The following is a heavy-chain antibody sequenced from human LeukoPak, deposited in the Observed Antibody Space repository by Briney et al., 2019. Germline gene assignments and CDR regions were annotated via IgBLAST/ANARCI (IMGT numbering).Heavy chain of an antibody. Sequence: AGGSLRLSCAASGFTFSSYAMSWVRPAPGKGLEWVSAISGSGGSTYYADSVKGRFTISRDNSKNTLYLQMNSLRAEDTAVYYCAKSSHYYGSGSPFDYWGQGTLVTVSS. V-gene: IGHV3-23*01. J-gene: IGHJ4*02. CDR1: GFTFSSYA. D-gene: IGHD3-10*01. CDR2: ISGSGGST. CDR3: AKSSHYYGSGSPFDY.